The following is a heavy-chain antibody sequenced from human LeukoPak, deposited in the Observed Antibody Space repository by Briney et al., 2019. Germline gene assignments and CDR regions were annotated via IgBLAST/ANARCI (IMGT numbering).Heavy chain of an antibody. V-gene: IGHV3-30-3*01. D-gene: IGHD3-22*01. CDR2: ISYDGSNK. Sequence: GGSLRLSCAASGFTFSSYAMHWVRQAPGKGLEWVAVISYDGSNKYYADSVKGRFTISRDNSKNTLYLQMNSLRAEDTAVYYCARDSESYYYDSSGYLPDYWGQGTLVTVSS. CDR3: ARDSESYYYDSSGYLPDY. CDR1: GFTFSSYA. J-gene: IGHJ4*02.